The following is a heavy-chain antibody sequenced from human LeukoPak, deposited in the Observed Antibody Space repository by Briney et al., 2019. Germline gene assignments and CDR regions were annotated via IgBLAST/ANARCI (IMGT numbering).Heavy chain of an antibody. CDR1: GYTFTGYY. CDR3: ARDRFKVTSIFGVPHGWFDP. Sequence: ASVKVSCKASGYTFTGYYMHWVRQAPGQGLEWMGWINPNSGGTNYAQKSQGRVTMTRDTSISTAYMELSRLRSDDTAVYYCARDRFKVTSIFGVPHGWFDPWGQGTLVTVSS. CDR2: INPNSGGT. D-gene: IGHD3-3*01. V-gene: IGHV1-2*02. J-gene: IGHJ5*02.